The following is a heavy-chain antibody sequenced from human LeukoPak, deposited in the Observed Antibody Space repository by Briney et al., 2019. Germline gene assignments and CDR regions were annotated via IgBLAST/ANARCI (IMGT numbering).Heavy chain of an antibody. CDR1: GFTFTSSA. V-gene: IGHV1-58*01. Sequence: AASVKVSCKASGFTFTSSAVQWVRQARGQRLEWIGWIVVGSGNTNYAQKFQERVTITRDVSTSTAYMELSSLRSEDTAVYYCAAVYSDYGDYFDYWGQGTLVTVSS. CDR2: IVVGSGNT. J-gene: IGHJ4*02. D-gene: IGHD4-17*01. CDR3: AAVYSDYGDYFDY.